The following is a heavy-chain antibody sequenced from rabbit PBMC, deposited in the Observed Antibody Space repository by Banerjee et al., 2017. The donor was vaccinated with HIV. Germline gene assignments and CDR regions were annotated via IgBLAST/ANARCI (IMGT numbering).Heavy chain of an antibody. J-gene: IGHJ6*01. CDR1: GFSFSNKAV. CDR2: INVITGKA. Sequence: QEQLVESGGGLVQPGGSLKLSCIASGFSFSNKAVMCWVRQAPGKGLEWIACINVITGKAVYASWTKGRFTFSKTSSTTVTLQMTSLTAADTATYFCARDLDAVIGWNFGWWGQGTLVTVS. V-gene: IGHV1S45*01. D-gene: IGHD4-1*01. CDR3: ARDLDAVIGWNFGW.